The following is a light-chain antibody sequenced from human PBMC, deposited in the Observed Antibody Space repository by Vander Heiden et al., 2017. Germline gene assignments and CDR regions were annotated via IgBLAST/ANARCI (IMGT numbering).Light chain of an antibody. CDR3: SSYAGNSVV. Sequence: QSALSQPAPVSVSPGQSITISCTGTSNDVGSFNLVSWFQHYPGKAPKLIIYGVNKRPSGVSDRFSGSKSGNTASLTISGLQAEDEVDYVCSSYAGNSVVFGGGTKLTVL. V-gene: IGLV2-23*02. CDR2: GVN. J-gene: IGLJ2*01. CDR1: SNDVGSFNL.